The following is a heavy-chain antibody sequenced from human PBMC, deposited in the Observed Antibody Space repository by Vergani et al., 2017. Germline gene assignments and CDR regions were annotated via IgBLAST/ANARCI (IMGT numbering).Heavy chain of an antibody. Sequence: EVQLVESGGGLVKPGGSLRLSCAASGFTFSSYSMNWVRQAPGKGLEWVSYISSSSSTIYYADSVKGRFTISRDNAKNSLYLQMNSLRAEDTAVYYCARSGRNYYGSGGWFDPWGQGTLVTVSS. CDR1: GFTFSSYS. CDR2: ISSSSSTI. J-gene: IGHJ5*02. CDR3: ARSGRNYYGSGGWFDP. V-gene: IGHV3-48*01. D-gene: IGHD3-10*01.